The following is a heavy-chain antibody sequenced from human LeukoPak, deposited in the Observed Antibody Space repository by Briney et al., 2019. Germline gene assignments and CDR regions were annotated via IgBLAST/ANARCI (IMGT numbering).Heavy chain of an antibody. CDR1: GYTFTSYG. CDR2: ISAYNGNT. J-gene: IGHJ6*02. D-gene: IGHD2-8*02. Sequence: ASVKVSCKASGYTFTSYGISWVRQAPGQGLEWMGWISAYNGNTNYAQKLQGRVTMTTDTSTSTAYMELRSLRSDDTAVYYCARLGLVSDSTGNHYYFYGMDVWGQGTSVTVSS. CDR3: ARLGLVSDSTGNHYYFYGMDV. V-gene: IGHV1-18*01.